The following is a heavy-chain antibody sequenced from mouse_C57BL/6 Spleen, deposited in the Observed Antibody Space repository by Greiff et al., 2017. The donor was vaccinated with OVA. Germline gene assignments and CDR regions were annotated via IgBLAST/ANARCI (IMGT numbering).Heavy chain of an antibody. J-gene: IGHJ2*01. CDR3: ARGLDSTGYYFDY. CDR1: GYSFTDYN. Sequence: VQLQQSGPELVKPGASVKISCKAFGYSFTDYNMNWVKQSNGKTLEWIGVINPNYGTTSYNQKFKGKATLTVDQSSSTAYMQLNSLTSEDSAVYYCARGLDSTGYYFDYWGQGTTLTVSS. V-gene: IGHV1-39*01. CDR2: INPNYGTT. D-gene: IGHD4-1*01.